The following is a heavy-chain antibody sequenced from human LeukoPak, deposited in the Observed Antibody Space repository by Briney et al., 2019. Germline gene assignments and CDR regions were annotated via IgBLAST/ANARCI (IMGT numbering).Heavy chain of an antibody. CDR3: AKDSGLVGATDY. CDR2: MNPNSGNT. V-gene: IGHV1-8*03. CDR1: GYTFTSYD. D-gene: IGHD1-26*01. Sequence: ASVRVSCKASGYTFTSYDINWVRQATGQGLEWMGWMNPNSGNTGYAQKFQGRVTITRNTSISTAYMELSSLRSEDTAVYYCAKDSGLVGATDYWGQGTLVTVSS. J-gene: IGHJ4*02.